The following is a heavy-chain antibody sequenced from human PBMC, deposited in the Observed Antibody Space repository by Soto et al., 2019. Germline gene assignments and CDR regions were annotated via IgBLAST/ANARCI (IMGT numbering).Heavy chain of an antibody. D-gene: IGHD3-22*01. CDR2: SDYTGST. Sequence: SETLSLTCTVSGGSVNSGSYYWGWIRKPPGKGLEWIGYSDYTGSTNYNTSLQSSVSISVDTSKNKFSLKLSSVTDADTAVYYSATSVVVFRDSTFDCMDVLGQGTTVAVSS. V-gene: IGHV4-61*01. CDR3: ATSVVVFRDSTFDCMDV. J-gene: IGHJ6*02. CDR1: GGSVNSGSYY.